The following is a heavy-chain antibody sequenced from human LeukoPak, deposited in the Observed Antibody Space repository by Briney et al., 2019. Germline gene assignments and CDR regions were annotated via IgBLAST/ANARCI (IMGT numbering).Heavy chain of an antibody. CDR3: AKDIGPYYYDSSGLDY. D-gene: IGHD3-22*01. CDR2: ISWNSGSI. J-gene: IGHJ4*02. Sequence: GGSLRPSCAASGFTSDDYAIHWVRQAPGNGLEWVSGISWNSGSIGYADSVKGRFTISRDNAKNSLYLQMNSLKAEDTALYYCAKDIGPYYYDSSGLDYWGQGTLVTVSS. V-gene: IGHV3-9*02. CDR1: GFTSDDYA.